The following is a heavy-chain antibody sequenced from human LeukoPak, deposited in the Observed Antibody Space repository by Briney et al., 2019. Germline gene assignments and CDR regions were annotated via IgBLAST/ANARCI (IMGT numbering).Heavy chain of an antibody. CDR1: GGSISSSSYY. J-gene: IGHJ4*02. Sequence: SETLSLSCTVSGGSISSSSYYWGWIRQPPGKGLEWIGSIYYSGSTYYNPSLKSRVTISVDTSKNQFSLKLSSVTAADTAVYYCARETGWCDYWGQGSLVTVSS. CDR3: ARETGWCDY. V-gene: IGHV4-39*02. D-gene: IGHD6-19*01. CDR2: IYYSGST.